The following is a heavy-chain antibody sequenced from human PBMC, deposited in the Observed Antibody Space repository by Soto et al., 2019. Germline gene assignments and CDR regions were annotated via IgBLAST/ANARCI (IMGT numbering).Heavy chain of an antibody. D-gene: IGHD5-12*01. CDR2: NYHSGTT. V-gene: IGHV4-59*01. J-gene: IGHJ4*02. CDR3: VREAYIGYGHAIDH. CDR1: GVTIITYY. Sequence: PSETLSLTCAVSGVTIITYYCIFSRHPPGKGLEWIGYNYHSGTTNYNPSLKSRVTISVDTSKNQFSLRLTSVTAADTAIYYCVREAYIGYGHAIDHWGQGILVTVSS.